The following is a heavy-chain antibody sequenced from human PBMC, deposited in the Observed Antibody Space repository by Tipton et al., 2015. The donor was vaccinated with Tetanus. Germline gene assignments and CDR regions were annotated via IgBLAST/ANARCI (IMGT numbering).Heavy chain of an antibody. Sequence: QLVQSGGELKKPGASVRVSCQASGYTFTNYGISWVRQAPGQALVWMGWISVYNGDTNYAQEVQGRVTMTTDTSTSTAYMELRSLRSDDTAVYYCARPKMNLKLAFDIWGQGTMVTVSS. V-gene: IGHV1-18*04. CDR1: GYTFTNYG. CDR3: ARPKMNLKLAFDI. D-gene: IGHD5-24*01. CDR2: ISVYNGDT. J-gene: IGHJ3*02.